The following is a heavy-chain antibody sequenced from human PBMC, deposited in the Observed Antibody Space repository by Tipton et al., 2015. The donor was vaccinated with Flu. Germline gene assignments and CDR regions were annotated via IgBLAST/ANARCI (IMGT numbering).Heavy chain of an antibody. CDR1: GGSISSYY. J-gene: IGHJ3*02. CDR2: IYDSGNT. V-gene: IGHV4-59*01. D-gene: IGHD3-22*01. CDR3: ATGFYYDSENSFDI. Sequence: TLSLTCTVSGGSISSYYWSWLRQPPGKGLEWIGYIYDSGNTNYNPSLKSRVTILGDTSRNQFSLKLRSVTAADTAIYYCATGFYYDSENSFDIWGQGTMVTVSS.